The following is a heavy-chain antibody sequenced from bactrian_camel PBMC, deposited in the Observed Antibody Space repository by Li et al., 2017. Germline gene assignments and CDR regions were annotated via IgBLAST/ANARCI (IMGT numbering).Heavy chain of an antibody. Sequence: QLVESGGGLVQPGGSLRLSCQASGFAFSSYDMNWVRQAPGKGFEWVSSIKSGGSSTYYADSVKGRFTVSRDNAENTVYLQMNDLKPEDTAMYYCAAERRRSCWVSWSRGSYKYADWGQGTQVTVS. V-gene: IGHV3S40*01. CDR3: AAERRRSCWVSWSRGSYKYAD. CDR2: IKSGGSST. CDR1: GFAFSSYD. J-gene: IGHJ4*01. D-gene: IGHD1*01.